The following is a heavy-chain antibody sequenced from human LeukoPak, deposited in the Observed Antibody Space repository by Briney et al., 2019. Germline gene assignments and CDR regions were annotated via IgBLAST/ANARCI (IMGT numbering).Heavy chain of an antibody. J-gene: IGHJ6*03. CDR3: ARDMNVVYYDFWSGYVMRYYYYYMDV. D-gene: IGHD3-3*01. CDR2: IIPIFGTA. V-gene: IGHV1-69*05. Sequence: SVKASCKASGGTFSSYAISWVRQAPGQGLEWMGGIIPIFGTANYAQKFQGRVTITTDESTSTAYMELSSLRSEDTAVYYCARDMNVVYYDFWSGYVMRYYYYYMDVWGKGTTVTVSS. CDR1: GGTFSSYA.